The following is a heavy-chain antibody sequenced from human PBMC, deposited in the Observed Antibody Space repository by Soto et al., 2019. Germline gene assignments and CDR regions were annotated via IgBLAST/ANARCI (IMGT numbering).Heavy chain of an antibody. CDR3: ARSTVRHAFDI. J-gene: IGHJ3*02. CDR1: GGSNSSHY. V-gene: IGHV4-59*11. CDR2: IHDSGDT. D-gene: IGHD4-4*01. Sequence: PSETLSLTCNVSGGSNSSHYWNWIRQSPGKGLEWIGHIHDSGDTNYNPSLRSRVSISLQTSKKQFSLRVSSLTAADTAVYFCARSTVRHAFDIWAQGTVVTVSS.